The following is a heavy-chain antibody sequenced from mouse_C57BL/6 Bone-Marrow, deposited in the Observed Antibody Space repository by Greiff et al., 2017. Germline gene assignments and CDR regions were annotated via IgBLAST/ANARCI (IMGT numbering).Heavy chain of an antibody. Sequence: EVKLVESGGGLVKPGGSLKLSCAASGFTFSDYGMHWVRQAPEKGLEWVAYISSGSSTIYYADTVKGRFTISRDNAKNTLFLQMTSLRSEDTAMXYCARKGLRRYAMDYWGQGTSVTVSS. J-gene: IGHJ4*01. CDR3: ARKGLRRYAMDY. D-gene: IGHD2-4*01. CDR2: ISSGSSTI. V-gene: IGHV5-17*01. CDR1: GFTFSDYG.